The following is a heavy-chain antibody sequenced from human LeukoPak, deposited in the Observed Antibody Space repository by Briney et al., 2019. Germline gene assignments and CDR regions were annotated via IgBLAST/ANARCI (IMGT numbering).Heavy chain of an antibody. Sequence: PGGSLRLSCAASGFTFSSYSMNWVRQAPGKGLEWVSSISSSSSYIYYADSVKGRFTISRDNAKNLLYLQMNSLRAEDTAVYYCARGWSGGSSWYVGYHYGMDVWGQGTTVTVSS. CDR1: GFTFSSYS. CDR2: ISSSSSYI. V-gene: IGHV3-21*01. D-gene: IGHD6-13*01. CDR3: ARGWSGGSSWYVGYHYGMDV. J-gene: IGHJ6*02.